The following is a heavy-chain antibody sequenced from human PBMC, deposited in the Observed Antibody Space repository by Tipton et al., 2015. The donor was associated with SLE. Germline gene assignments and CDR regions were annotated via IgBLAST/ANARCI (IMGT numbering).Heavy chain of an antibody. CDR2: ISSSSSFI. CDR1: GFTFSSYN. V-gene: IGHV3-21*01. Sequence: SLRLSCAASGFTFSSYNMNWVRPAPGKGLEWVSSISSSSSFIYYADSVKGRFTISRDNAKNSLYLQMNSLRAEDTAVYYCARGRGSSWYYFDYWGQGTRVTVSS. J-gene: IGHJ4*02. D-gene: IGHD6-13*01. CDR3: ARGRGSSWYYFDY.